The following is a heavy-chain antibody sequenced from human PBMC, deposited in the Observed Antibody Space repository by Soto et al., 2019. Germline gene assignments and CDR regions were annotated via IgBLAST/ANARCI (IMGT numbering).Heavy chain of an antibody. V-gene: IGHV3-66*04. Sequence: PGGSLRLSCAASGFTVSSNYMSWVRQAPGKGLDWVSLISSGGSAYYADSVKGRFTISRDTSKNTAYLQMNSLKSEDTAVYYCTRQIRVYYYVLDAFEIWGQGTMVTLS. J-gene: IGHJ3*02. D-gene: IGHD3-10*02. CDR2: ISSGGSA. CDR3: TRQIRVYYYVLDAFEI. CDR1: GFTVSSNY.